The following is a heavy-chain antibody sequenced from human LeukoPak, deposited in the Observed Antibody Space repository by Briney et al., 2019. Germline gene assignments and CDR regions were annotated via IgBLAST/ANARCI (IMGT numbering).Heavy chain of an antibody. V-gene: IGHV1-46*01. CDR3: ARVWGTTGYFDY. CDR1: GYTFTSYY. J-gene: IGHJ4*02. CDR2: INPSGGST. D-gene: IGHD4-17*01. Sequence: ASVKVSCKASGYTFTSYYMHWVRQAPGQGLEWMGIINPSGGSTSYAQKFQGRVTMTRDTSTSTVYMELSILRSEDTAVYYCARVWGTTGYFDYWGQGTLVTVSS.